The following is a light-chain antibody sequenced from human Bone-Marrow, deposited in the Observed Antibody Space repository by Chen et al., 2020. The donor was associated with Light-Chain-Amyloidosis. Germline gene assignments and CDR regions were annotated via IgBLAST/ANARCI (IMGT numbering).Light chain of an antibody. Sequence: QSALTQPASVSGSPGQSITIPCTGTSSDVGGDNHVSWYQQHPDKAPKLMIYEVTNRPSWVPDRFSGSKSANTASLTISGLQTEDEADYFCSSYTITNTLVFGGGTRVTVL. CDR2: EVT. CDR3: SSYTITNTLV. J-gene: IGLJ1*01. CDR1: SSDVGGDNH. V-gene: IGLV2-14*01.